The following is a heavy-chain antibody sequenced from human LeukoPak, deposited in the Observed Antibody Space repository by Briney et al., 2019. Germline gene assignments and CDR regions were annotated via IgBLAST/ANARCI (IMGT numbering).Heavy chain of an antibody. Sequence: ASVKVSCKASGYTFTSYAMNWVRQAPGQGLEWMGWINTNTGNPTYAQGFTGRSVFSLDTSVSTAYLQISSLKAEDTAVYYCHRDYYDSSGYYYFDYWGQGTLVTVSS. J-gene: IGHJ4*02. CDR1: GYTFTSYA. V-gene: IGHV7-4-1*02. D-gene: IGHD3-22*01. CDR3: HRDYYDSSGYYYFDY. CDR2: INTNTGNP.